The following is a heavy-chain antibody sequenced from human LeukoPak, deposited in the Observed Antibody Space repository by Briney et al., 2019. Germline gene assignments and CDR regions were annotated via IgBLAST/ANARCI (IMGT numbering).Heavy chain of an antibody. D-gene: IGHD5-12*01. J-gene: IGHJ4*02. CDR2: IYPGESDT. Sequence: GGSLRLSCKGSGYSFFNYWIGWVRQMPGKGLEWMGIIYPGESDTRYSPSFQGQVTISADKSISTAYLQWSSLKASDTAMYYCARRGYSGYDLYYFDYWGQGTLVTVSS. CDR3: ARRGYSGYDLYYFDY. CDR1: GYSFFNYW. V-gene: IGHV5-51*01.